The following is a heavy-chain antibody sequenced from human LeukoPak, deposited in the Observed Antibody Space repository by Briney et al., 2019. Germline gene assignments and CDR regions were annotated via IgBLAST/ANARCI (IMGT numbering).Heavy chain of an antibody. V-gene: IGHV4-4*02. CDR1: GGSISTYNW. Sequence: SGTLSLTCAVSGGSISTYNWWSWVRQPPGKGLEWIGEIFYSGSINYNPSLKSRVTLSLDKSKNQFSLQLSSVTAADTAMYYCAKTHSHFPPYFDYWGQGTLVIVSS. CDR2: IFYSGSI. D-gene: IGHD4-11*01. J-gene: IGHJ4*02. CDR3: AKTHSHFPPYFDY.